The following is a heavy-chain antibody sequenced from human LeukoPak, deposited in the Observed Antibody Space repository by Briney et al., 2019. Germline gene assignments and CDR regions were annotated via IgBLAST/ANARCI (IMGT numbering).Heavy chain of an antibody. D-gene: IGHD3-10*01. CDR1: GYTFTGYY. CDR2: INPNSGGT. CDR3: AREIWFGELLFDY. J-gene: IGHJ4*02. Sequence: ASVKVSCKASGYTFTGYYMHWVRQAPGQGLEWMGWINPNSGGTNYAQKFQGRVTMTRDTSISTAYMELSRLRSDDTAVYYCAREIWFGELLFDYWGQGTLVTVSS. V-gene: IGHV1-2*02.